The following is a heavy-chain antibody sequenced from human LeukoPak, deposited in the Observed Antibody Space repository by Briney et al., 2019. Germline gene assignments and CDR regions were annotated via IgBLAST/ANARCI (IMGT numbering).Heavy chain of an antibody. CDR3: ARGRRIVVLPGRGYFDL. Sequence: SETLSLTCTVSGYSISSGYYWGWIRQPPGKGLEWIGSIYHSGSTYYNPSLKSRVTLSVDTSTNHFSLNIKSVTAADTAMYYCARGRRIVVLPGRGYFDLWGRGTLVTASS. D-gene: IGHD4/OR15-4a*01. CDR1: GYSISSGYY. J-gene: IGHJ2*01. CDR2: IYHSGST. V-gene: IGHV4-38-2*02.